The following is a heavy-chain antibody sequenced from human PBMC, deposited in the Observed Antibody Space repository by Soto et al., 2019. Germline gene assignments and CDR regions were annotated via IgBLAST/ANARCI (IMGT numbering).Heavy chain of an antibody. CDR2: IYYSGST. V-gene: IGHV4-39*01. CDR3: ARSVGWNVYYYYYYMDV. CDR1: GGSISSSSYY. D-gene: IGHD1-1*01. J-gene: IGHJ6*03. Sequence: SETLSLTCTVSGGSISSSSYYWGWIRQPPGKGLEWIGSIYYSGSTYYNPSLKSRVTISVDTSKNQFSLKLSSVTAADTAVYYCARSVGWNVYYYYYYMDVWGKGTTVT.